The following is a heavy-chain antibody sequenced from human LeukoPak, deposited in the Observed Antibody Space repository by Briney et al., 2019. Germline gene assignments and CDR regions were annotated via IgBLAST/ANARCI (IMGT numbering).Heavy chain of an antibody. CDR3: AKDTQWLVLLGPSDY. V-gene: IGHV3-23*01. D-gene: IGHD6-19*01. Sequence: PGGSLRLSCAASGFTFSTYAMSWVRQPPGKGLEWVSAIIGSGGSTYYADSVKGRFTISRDNSKNTLYLQMNSLRAEDTAVYYCAKDTQWLVLLGPSDYWGQGTLVTVSS. CDR2: IIGSGGST. CDR1: GFTFSTYA. J-gene: IGHJ4*02.